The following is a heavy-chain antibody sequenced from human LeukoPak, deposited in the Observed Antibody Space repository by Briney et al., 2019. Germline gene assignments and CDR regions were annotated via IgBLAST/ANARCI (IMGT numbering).Heavy chain of an antibody. CDR2: INWNGGST. Sequence: GGSLRLSCAASGFTFDDYGMSWVRQAPGKGLEWVSGINWNGGSTGYADSVKGRFTISRDNAKNSLYLQMNSLRAEDTALYYCARGNGDSYYYYYMDVWGKGTTVTVSS. J-gene: IGHJ6*03. CDR3: ARGNGDSYYYYYMDV. V-gene: IGHV3-20*04. D-gene: IGHD2-21*02. CDR1: GFTFDDYG.